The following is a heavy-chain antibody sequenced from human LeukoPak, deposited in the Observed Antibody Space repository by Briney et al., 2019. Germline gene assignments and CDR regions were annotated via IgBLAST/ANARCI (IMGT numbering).Heavy chain of an antibody. J-gene: IGHJ6*03. V-gene: IGHV3-11*01. CDR3: ARNFSYGNYKDYRIYYIDV. D-gene: IGHD4-17*01. CDR1: GFIFSGYY. Sequence: GGSLRLSCAASGFIFSGYYMSWIRQAPGKGLEWLSYISSSGSTTYYADSVKGRFTISRDNAKNSLYLHMNSLRAQDTAVYYCARNFSYGNYKDYRIYYIDVWGQGTTVTVSS. CDR2: ISSSGSTT.